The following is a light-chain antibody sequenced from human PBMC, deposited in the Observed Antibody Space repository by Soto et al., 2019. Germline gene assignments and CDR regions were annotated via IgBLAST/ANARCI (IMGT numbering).Light chain of an antibody. V-gene: IGKV1-5*01. CDR2: DAS. J-gene: IGKJ1*01. CDR3: QQYNSYSQT. Sequence: IQMTHSPSTLSASVGDRVTITCRASQSIGRWLAWYQQKPGKAPKVLIYDASNLESGVPSRFSGSGSGTQFTLTLSSLQPDDVATYYCQQYNSYSQTFGQGTKVDIK. CDR1: QSIGRW.